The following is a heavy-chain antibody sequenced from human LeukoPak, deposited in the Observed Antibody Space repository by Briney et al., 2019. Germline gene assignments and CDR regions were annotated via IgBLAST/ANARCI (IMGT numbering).Heavy chain of an antibody. J-gene: IGHJ4*02. Sequence: PSQTLSLTCTVSGGSISSGSYDWSWIRQPAGKGLEWIGRIYTSGSTNYNPSLKSRVTISVDTSKNQFSLKLSSVTAADTAVYYCARMIAAAGRGEIDYWGQGTLVTVSS. CDR2: IYTSGST. D-gene: IGHD6-13*01. V-gene: IGHV4-61*02. CDR1: GGSISSGSYD. CDR3: ARMIAAAGRGEIDY.